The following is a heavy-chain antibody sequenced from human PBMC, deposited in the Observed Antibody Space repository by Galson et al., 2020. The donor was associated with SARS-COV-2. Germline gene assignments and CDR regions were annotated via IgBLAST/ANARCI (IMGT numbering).Heavy chain of an antibody. CDR1: GGSISSSSYY. J-gene: IGHJ5*02. CDR3: ARRKGRVVRAMNWFDP. Sequence: ETSETLSLTCTVSGGSISSSSYYWGWIRQPPGKGLEWIGSIYYSGSTYYNPSLKSRVTISVDTSKNQFSLKLSSVTAADTAVYYCARRKGRVVRAMNWFDPWGQGTLVTVSS. V-gene: IGHV4-39*01. D-gene: IGHD2-2*01. CDR2: IYYSGST.